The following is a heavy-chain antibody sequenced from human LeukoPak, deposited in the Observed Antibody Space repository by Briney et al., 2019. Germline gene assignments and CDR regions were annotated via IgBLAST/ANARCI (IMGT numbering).Heavy chain of an antibody. CDR3: AKDTSIGRYCTNGVCSPFDY. CDR2: IGDSGGST. D-gene: IGHD2-8*01. Sequence: GGSLRLSCAASGFTFSGHWMSWVRQAPGKGLEWVSAIGDSGGSTYDADSVKGRFTISRDNSKNTLYLQMNSLRAEDTAVYYCAKDTSIGRYCTNGVCSPFDYWGQGTLVTVSS. J-gene: IGHJ4*02. V-gene: IGHV3-23*01. CDR1: GFTFSGHW.